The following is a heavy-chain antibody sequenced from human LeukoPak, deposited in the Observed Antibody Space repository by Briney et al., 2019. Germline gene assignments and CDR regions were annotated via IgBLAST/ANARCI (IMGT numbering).Heavy chain of an antibody. V-gene: IGHV3-64D*06. CDR3: VRGSSGSPYYFDY. D-gene: IGHD6-19*01. CDR2: ISSSGVNT. J-gene: IGHJ4*02. CDR1: GFTFSNYA. Sequence: GGSLRLSCSASGFTFSNYAIHCVRQAPGKGLESVLDISSSGVNTYYADSVKGRFTISRDNSKNTLYLQVSSLRVEDTAVYYCVRGSSGSPYYFDYWGQGTLVTVSS.